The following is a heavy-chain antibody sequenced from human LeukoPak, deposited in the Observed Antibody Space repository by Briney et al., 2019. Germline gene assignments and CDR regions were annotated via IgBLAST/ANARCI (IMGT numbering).Heavy chain of an antibody. Sequence: SETLSLTCTVSGGSISSGDYYWSWIRQPPGKGLEWIGYIYYSGSTYYNPSLKSRVTISVDTSKNQFSLKLSSVTAADTAVYYCARSGSYPPRVDYWGQGTLVTVSS. V-gene: IGHV4-30-4*08. CDR2: IYYSGST. CDR1: GGSISSGDYY. D-gene: IGHD1-26*01. J-gene: IGHJ4*02. CDR3: ARSGSYPPRVDY.